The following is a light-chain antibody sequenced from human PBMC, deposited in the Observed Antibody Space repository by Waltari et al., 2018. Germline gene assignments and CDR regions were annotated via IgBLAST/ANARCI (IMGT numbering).Light chain of an antibody. Sequence: QSVLTQPPSASGTPGQRVPISCSGSRSNIGINYVYWYQHLPGTTPNLLIYRNNQRPSGVPDRFSGSKSGTSASLAISGLRSEDEADYYCAAWDDTLSAVLFGGGTNLTVL. CDR2: RNN. V-gene: IGLV1-47*01. J-gene: IGLJ3*02. CDR3: AAWDDTLSAVL. CDR1: RSNIGINY.